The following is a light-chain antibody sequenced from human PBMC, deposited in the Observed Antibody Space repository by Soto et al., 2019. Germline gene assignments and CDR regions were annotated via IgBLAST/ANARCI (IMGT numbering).Light chain of an antibody. Sequence: EIELTQSPSSLSASIGERVTLTCWASQGVSNYFVWYQQKPGKVPKLLIYAASTLQSGMPARFSGRGSGTDFTLTISSLQPEDVATYYCQKHNSAPQTFGQGTKVDIK. V-gene: IGKV1-27*01. J-gene: IGKJ1*01. CDR2: AAS. CDR1: QGVSNY. CDR3: QKHNSAPQT.